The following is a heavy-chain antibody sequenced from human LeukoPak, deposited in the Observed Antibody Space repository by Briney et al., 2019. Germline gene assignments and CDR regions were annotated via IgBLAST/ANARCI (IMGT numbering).Heavy chain of an antibody. J-gene: IGHJ4*02. Sequence: SETLSLTCTVSGGSISSSSYYWGWIRQPPGKGLEWIGSIYYSGSTYYNPSLKSRVTISVDTSKNQFSLKLSSVTAADTAVYYCARQEGLLRQRVFDYWGQGTLVIVSS. CDR1: GGSISSSSYY. CDR3: ARQEGLLRQRVFDY. D-gene: IGHD1-26*01. CDR2: IYYSGST. V-gene: IGHV4-39*01.